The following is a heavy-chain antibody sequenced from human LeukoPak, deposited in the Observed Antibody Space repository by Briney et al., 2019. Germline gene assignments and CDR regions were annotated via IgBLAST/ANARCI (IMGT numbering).Heavy chain of an antibody. D-gene: IGHD6-25*01. CDR3: ARGFGIAATGIDYFDY. Sequence: SETLSLTCTVSGGSISSSSYYWGWIRQPPGKGLEWIGSIYYSGSTNYSPSLKSRVTISVDKSKNQFSLRLTSVTAADTAVYYCARGFGIAATGIDYFDYWGQGTLVTVSS. V-gene: IGHV4-39*07. CDR1: GGSISSSSYY. CDR2: IYYSGST. J-gene: IGHJ4*02.